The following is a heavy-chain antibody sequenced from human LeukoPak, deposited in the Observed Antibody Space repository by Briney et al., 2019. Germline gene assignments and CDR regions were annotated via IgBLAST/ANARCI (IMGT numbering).Heavy chain of an antibody. J-gene: IGHJ4*02. CDR1: GGSISSDY. Sequence: PSETLSLTCTVSGGSISSDYWSWIRQPPGKGLEWIGYIYFSGSTNYNPSLKSRVTISVDTSKNQFSLKLSSVTAADTAVYYCARDLKRYFDWTFDYWGQGTLVTVSS. V-gene: IGHV4-59*12. D-gene: IGHD3-9*01. CDR2: IYFSGST. CDR3: ARDLKRYFDWTFDY.